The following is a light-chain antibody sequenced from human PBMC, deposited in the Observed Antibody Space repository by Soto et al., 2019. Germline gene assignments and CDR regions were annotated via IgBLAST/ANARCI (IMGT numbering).Light chain of an antibody. CDR2: DAS. J-gene: IGKJ1*01. Sequence: EIVMTQSPATLSVSPGERATLSCRASQNISSNLAWYQQKPGQAPRVLIDDASSRATGFPARFSGSGSGTEFTLTISSLQSEDFAVYYCQQYNNWLWTFGQGTKVEIK. CDR1: QNISSN. V-gene: IGKV3-15*01. CDR3: QQYNNWLWT.